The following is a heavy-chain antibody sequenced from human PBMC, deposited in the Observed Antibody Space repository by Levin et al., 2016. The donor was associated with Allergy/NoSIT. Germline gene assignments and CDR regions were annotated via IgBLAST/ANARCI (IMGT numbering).Heavy chain of an antibody. Sequence: VRQAPGKGLEWVAVISYDGSNKYYADSVKGRFTISRDNSKNTLYLQMNSLRAEDTAVYYCARDRDLARYINDYYGMDVWGQGTTVTVSS. CDR2: ISYDGSNK. V-gene: IGHV3-30-3*01. J-gene: IGHJ6*02. D-gene: IGHD1-1*01. CDR3: ARDRDLARYINDYYGMDV.